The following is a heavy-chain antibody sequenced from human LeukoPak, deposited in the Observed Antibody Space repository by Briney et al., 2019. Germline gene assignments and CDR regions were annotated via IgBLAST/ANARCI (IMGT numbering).Heavy chain of an antibody. CDR1: GFTFSSCA. D-gene: IGHD3-3*01. CDR3: ATDRGWRTSGYYLYYFEY. Sequence: GGSLRLSCAASGFTFSSCAMSWVRQAPGKGLEWVASIKHDGSEKYYVDSVRGRFTISRDNTMNSLYLQMSSLRAEDTAVYYCATDRGWRTSGYYLYYFEYWGQGTLVTYSS. J-gene: IGHJ4*02. V-gene: IGHV3-7*01. CDR2: IKHDGSEK.